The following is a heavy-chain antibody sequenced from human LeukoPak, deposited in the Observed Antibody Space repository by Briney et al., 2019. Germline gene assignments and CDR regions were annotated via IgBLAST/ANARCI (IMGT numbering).Heavy chain of an antibody. J-gene: IGHJ4*02. Sequence: GGSLRLSCGASGFTFSSHGMNWVRRAPGKGLEWVSGISPSGGITYYTDSVKGRFTISRDNSKNTVSLQMNSLRAEDTAVYYCAREEEDSSADYWGQGTLVTVSS. V-gene: IGHV3-23*01. CDR3: AREEEDSSADY. CDR2: ISPSGGIT. CDR1: GFTFSSHG. D-gene: IGHD6-25*01.